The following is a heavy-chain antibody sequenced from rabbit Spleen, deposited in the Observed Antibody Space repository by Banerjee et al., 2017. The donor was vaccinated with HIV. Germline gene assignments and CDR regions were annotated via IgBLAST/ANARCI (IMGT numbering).Heavy chain of an antibody. D-gene: IGHD4-1*01. CDR3: ARAIVPWLGLTRLDL. V-gene: IGHV1S47*01. CDR2: IDPLFGTT. J-gene: IGHJ3*01. Sequence: QEQLVESGGGLVQPEGSLTLTCKASGFDFSRTGVSWVRQAPGKGLEWIGYIDPLFGTTHYASWVNGRFTISSDNAQSTVDLKMTSLTAADTATYFCARAIVPWLGLTRLDLWGPGTLVTVS. CDR1: GFDFSRTG.